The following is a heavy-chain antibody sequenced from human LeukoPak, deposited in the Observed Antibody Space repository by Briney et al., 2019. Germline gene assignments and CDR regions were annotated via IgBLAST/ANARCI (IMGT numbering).Heavy chain of an antibody. D-gene: IGHD3-22*01. J-gene: IGHJ4*02. CDR2: INHSGST. CDR1: GGSFSGYY. Sequence: KSSETLSLTCAVYGGSFSGYYWSWIRQPPGKGLEWIGEINHSGSTNYNPSLKSRVTISVDTSKNQFSLKLSSVTAADTAVYYCARAYYYDSSGYYYWGQGTLVTVSS. CDR3: ARAYYYDSSGYYY. V-gene: IGHV4-34*01.